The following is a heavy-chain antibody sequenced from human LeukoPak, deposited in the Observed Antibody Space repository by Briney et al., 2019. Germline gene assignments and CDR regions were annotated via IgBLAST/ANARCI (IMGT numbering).Heavy chain of an antibody. CDR1: GFTFSSYA. D-gene: IGHD4-23*01. Sequence: PGGSLRLSCAASGFTFSSYAMHWVRQAPGKGLEWEAVISYDGSNKYYADSVKGRFTISRDNSKNTLYLQMNSLRAEDTAVYYCARDSDYGGNSSWGQGTLVTVSS. CDR3: ARDSDYGGNSS. J-gene: IGHJ5*02. V-gene: IGHV3-30*14. CDR2: ISYDGSNK.